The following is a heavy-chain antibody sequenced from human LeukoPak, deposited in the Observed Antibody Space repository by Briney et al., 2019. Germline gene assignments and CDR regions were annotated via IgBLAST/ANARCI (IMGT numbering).Heavy chain of an antibody. CDR1: GGSISSGGYY. Sequence: ASETLSLTCTVSGGSISSGGYYWSWIRQHPGKGLECIGYVYYSGSTYYNPSLKSRVTISVDTSKNQFSLKLSSVTAADTAVYYCARHLGEMDVWGKGTTVTVSS. CDR2: VYYSGST. CDR3: ARHLGEMDV. D-gene: IGHD2-21*01. J-gene: IGHJ6*04. V-gene: IGHV4-39*01.